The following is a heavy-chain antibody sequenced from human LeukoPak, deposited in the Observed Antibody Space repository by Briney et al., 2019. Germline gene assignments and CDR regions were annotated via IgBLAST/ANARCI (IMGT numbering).Heavy chain of an antibody. V-gene: IGHV3-15*01. CDR2: IKSKTDGGTT. J-gene: IGHJ4*02. CDR1: GFTFSNAW. Sequence: GGSLRLSCAASGFTFSNAWMSWVRQAPGKGLEWVGRIKSKTDGGTTDYAAPVKGRFTISRDDSKNTLYLQMNGLKTEDTAVYYCTTEGCSGARFDYWGQGTLVTVSS. CDR3: TTEGCSGARFDY. D-gene: IGHD2-15*01.